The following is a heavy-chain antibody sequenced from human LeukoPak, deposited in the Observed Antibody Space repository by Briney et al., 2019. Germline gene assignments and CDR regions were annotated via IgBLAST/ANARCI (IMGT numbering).Heavy chain of an antibody. CDR2: INPNSGGT. Sequence: ASVKVSCKASGYTFTGYYMHWVRQAPGQGLEWMGWINPNSGGTNYAQKFQGRVTMTRDTSISTAYMELSRLRSDDTAVYYCARDSAAAGQFSAWFDLWGQGTLVTVSS. CDR1: GYTFTGYY. J-gene: IGHJ5*02. CDR3: ARDSAAAGQFSAWFDL. V-gene: IGHV1-2*02. D-gene: IGHD6-13*01.